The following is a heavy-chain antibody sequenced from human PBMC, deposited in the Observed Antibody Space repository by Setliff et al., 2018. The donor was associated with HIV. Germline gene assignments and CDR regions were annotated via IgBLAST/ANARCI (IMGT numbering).Heavy chain of an antibody. D-gene: IGHD6-19*01. CDR1: GFNVNNKY. J-gene: IGHJ4*02. Sequence: GGSLRLSCAASGFNVNNKYMSWVRQAPGKGLEWVSIIYSDDYTKYADSLKGRFTISRDTSKNALYLQMNSLRAEDTAVYYCARDKLLEGTSGWYGGDYWGQGTLVTVSS. CDR3: ARDKLLEGTSGWYGGDY. CDR2: IYSDDYT. V-gene: IGHV3-66*01.